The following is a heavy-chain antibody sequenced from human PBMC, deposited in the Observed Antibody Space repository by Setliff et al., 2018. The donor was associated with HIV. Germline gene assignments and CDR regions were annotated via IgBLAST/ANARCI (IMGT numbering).Heavy chain of an antibody. CDR3: ATSSRIYYYSYMDV. CDR1: GYTFTSYG. D-gene: IGHD2-2*01. Sequence: ASVKVSCKASGYTFTSYGISWVRQAPGQGLEWMGWISAYNGNTHYAQKLQGRVTMTTDTSTSTAYMELRSLRSDDTAVYYCATSSRIYYYSYMDVWGKGTTVTVSS. CDR2: ISAYNGNT. V-gene: IGHV1-18*01. J-gene: IGHJ6*03.